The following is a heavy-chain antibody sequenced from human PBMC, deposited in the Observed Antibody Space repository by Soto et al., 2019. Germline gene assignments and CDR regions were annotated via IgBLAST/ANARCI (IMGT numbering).Heavy chain of an antibody. CDR3: ARDLRGLDVFES. V-gene: IGHV3-21*01. J-gene: IGHJ3*02. Sequence: GGSLRLSCAASAFTFSSYSMNWVRQAPGKGLEWVPSISSNSNFIYYADSVKGRFTISRDNAKNSLYLQVNSLRAEDTAVYYCARDLRGLDVFESWRQWTMVTFSS. CDR2: ISSNSNFI. CDR1: AFTFSSYS.